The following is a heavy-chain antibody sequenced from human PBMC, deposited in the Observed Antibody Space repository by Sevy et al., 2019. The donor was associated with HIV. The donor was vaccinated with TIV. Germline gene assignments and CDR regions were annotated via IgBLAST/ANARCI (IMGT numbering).Heavy chain of an antibody. J-gene: IGHJ4*02. Sequence: GGSLRLSCAASGFTVSRYSMNWVRQAPGKGLEWVSSISSSSSYIYYADSVKGRFTISRDNAKNSLYLQMNSLRAEDTAVYYCARDRGVDIVATINYFDYWGQGTLVTVSS. D-gene: IGHD5-12*01. CDR3: ARDRGVDIVATINYFDY. CDR2: ISSSSSYI. CDR1: GFTVSRYS. V-gene: IGHV3-21*01.